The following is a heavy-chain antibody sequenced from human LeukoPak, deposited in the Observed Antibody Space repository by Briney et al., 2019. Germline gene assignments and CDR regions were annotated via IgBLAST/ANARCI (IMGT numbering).Heavy chain of an antibody. CDR1: GFTFSDYY. D-gene: IGHD3-10*01. J-gene: IGHJ4*02. Sequence: GGSLRLSCAASGFTFSDYYMSWIRQAPGKGLEWVSYISSSSSYTNYADSVKGRFTISRDNSKNTLYLQMNSLRAEDTAVYYCARENLMVRGVIDYWGQGTLVTVSS. V-gene: IGHV3-11*05. CDR2: ISSSSSYT. CDR3: ARENLMVRGVIDY.